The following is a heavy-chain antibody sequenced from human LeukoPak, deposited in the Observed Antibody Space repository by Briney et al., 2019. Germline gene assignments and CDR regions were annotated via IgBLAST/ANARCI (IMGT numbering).Heavy chain of an antibody. V-gene: IGHV3-23*01. CDR3: AKRPGYCSSTSCYYYYYMDV. CDR1: GFTFSSYA. CDR2: ISGSGTST. Sequence: GGSLRLSCAASGFTFSSYAMSGVRQAPGKGLEWVSAISGSGTSTYYADSVKGRFTISRDNSKNTLYMQMNSLRGDDTAVYYCAKRPGYCSSTSCYYYYYMDVWGDGATVTVSS. J-gene: IGHJ6*03. D-gene: IGHD2-2*01.